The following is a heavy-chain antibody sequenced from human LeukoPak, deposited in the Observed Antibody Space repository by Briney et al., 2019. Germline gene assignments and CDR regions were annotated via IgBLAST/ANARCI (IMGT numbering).Heavy chain of an antibody. CDR2: INPNSGGT. CDR3: ARGPMITIFGVAHY. CDR1: GYTFTGYY. V-gene: IGHV1-2*02. Sequence: ASVKVSCKAPGYTFTGYYMHWVRQAPGQGLEWMGWINPNSGGTNYAQKFQGRVTMTRDTSISTAYMELSRLRSDDTAVYYCARGPMITIFGVAHYWGQGTLVTVSS. J-gene: IGHJ4*02. D-gene: IGHD3-3*01.